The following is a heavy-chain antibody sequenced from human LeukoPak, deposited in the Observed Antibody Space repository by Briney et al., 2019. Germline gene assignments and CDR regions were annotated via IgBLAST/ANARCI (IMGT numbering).Heavy chain of an antibody. CDR2: ISYDGSNK. D-gene: IGHD4-17*01. J-gene: IGHJ4*02. CDR1: VFTFSSYS. Sequence: GGSLRLSCAASVFTFSSYSMHWVRQAPGKGLEWVAVISYDGSNKYYADSVKGRFTISRDNSKNTLYLQMNSLRAEDTAVYYCARETGSAVGSTDFDYWGQGTLVTVSS. CDR3: ARETGSAVGSTDFDY. V-gene: IGHV3-30-3*01.